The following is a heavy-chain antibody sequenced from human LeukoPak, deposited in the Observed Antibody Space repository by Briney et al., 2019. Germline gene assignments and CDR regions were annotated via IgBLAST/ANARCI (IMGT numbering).Heavy chain of an antibody. V-gene: IGHV1-2*02. CDR3: ASDRSTLGYRQFDY. CDR1: GYTFRDYY. D-gene: IGHD5-18*01. J-gene: IGHJ4*02. Sequence: ASVKVSCKASGYTFRDYYMHWVRLAPGQGLGWMGWINPNRGDAMYVQRFQDRVTMTWDTSINTAYMDLSSLTSDDTALYYCASDRSTLGYRQFDYWGQGTLVIVSS. CDR2: INPNRGDA.